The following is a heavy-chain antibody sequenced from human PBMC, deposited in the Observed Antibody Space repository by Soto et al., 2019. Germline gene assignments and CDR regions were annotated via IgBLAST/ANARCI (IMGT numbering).Heavy chain of an antibody. CDR2: IYHSGST. J-gene: IGHJ1*01. V-gene: IGHV4-4*02. CDR1: GGSISSSNW. Sequence: QVQLQESGPGLVKPSGTLSLTCAVSGGSISSSNWWSWVRQPPGKGLEWIGEIYHSGSTNYNPSRRGRGPXSXDXXQHQFSLKLSSVTAADTAVYYCARGGGGSYYGFQHWGQGTLVTVSS. D-gene: IGHD1-26*01. CDR3: ARGGGGSYYGFQH.